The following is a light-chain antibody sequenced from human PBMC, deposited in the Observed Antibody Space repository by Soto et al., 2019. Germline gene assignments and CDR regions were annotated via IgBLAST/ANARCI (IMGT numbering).Light chain of an antibody. J-gene: IGLJ3*02. CDR3: CSYTATSSPWV. V-gene: IGLV2-14*01. CDR1: SSDINDYNY. CDR2: EVI. Sequence: QSALTQPASVSGSPGQSITLSCTGTSSDINDYNYVSWYQQHPGKAPKLIIFEVIYRPSGVSNRFSGSKSGNTASLTISGLQPEDEAHYYCCSYTATSSPWVFGGGTKVTVL.